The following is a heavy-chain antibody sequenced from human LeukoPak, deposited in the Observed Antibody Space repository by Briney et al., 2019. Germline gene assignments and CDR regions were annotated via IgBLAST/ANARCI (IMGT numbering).Heavy chain of an antibody. V-gene: IGHV3-53*01. Sequence: VGSLRLSCAASGFTVSGNYMSWVRQAPGKGLEWVSVIYSGGSTYYADSVKGRFTISRDNSKNTLYLQMNSLRAEDTAVYYCARLYSNSRIGVFDIWGQGTMVTVSS. CDR2: IYSGGST. CDR3: ARLYSNSRIGVFDI. J-gene: IGHJ3*02. CDR1: GFTVSGNY. D-gene: IGHD6-13*01.